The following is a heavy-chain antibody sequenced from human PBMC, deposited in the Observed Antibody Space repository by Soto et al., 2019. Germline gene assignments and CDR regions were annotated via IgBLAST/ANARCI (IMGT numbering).Heavy chain of an antibody. V-gene: IGHV4-30-4*01. CDR1: GGSISSGDYY. J-gene: IGHJ5*02. CDR2: IYYSGST. Sequence: SETLSLTCTVSGGSISSGDYYWSWIRQPPGKGLEWIGYIYYSGSTSYNPSLKSRVIISVDTSKNQFSLKLSSVTAADTALYYCARAEYGGNFPNWFDPWGQGTLVTVSS. D-gene: IGHD4-17*01. CDR3: ARAEYGGNFPNWFDP.